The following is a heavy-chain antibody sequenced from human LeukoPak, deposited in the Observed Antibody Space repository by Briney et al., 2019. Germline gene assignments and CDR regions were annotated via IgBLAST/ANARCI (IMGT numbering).Heavy chain of an antibody. CDR1: GGSFSGYY. CDR2: INHSGST. V-gene: IGHV4-34*01. J-gene: IGHJ5*02. Sequence: PSETLSLTCAVYGGSFSGYYWSWIRQPPGKGLEWIGEINHSGSTNYNPSLKSRVTISVDTSKNQFSLKLSSVTAADTAVYYCARVTARFGWLDPWGQGTLVTVSS. D-gene: IGHD6-6*01. CDR3: ARVTARFGWLDP.